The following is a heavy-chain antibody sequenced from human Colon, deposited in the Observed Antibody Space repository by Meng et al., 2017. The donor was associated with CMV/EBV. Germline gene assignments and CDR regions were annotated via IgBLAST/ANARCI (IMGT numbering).Heavy chain of an antibody. J-gene: IGHJ5*02. V-gene: IGHV5-51*01. CDR1: GYSFTSYW. Sequence: GESLKISCKGSGYSFTSYWIGWVRQMSGKGLEWMGIIYPGDSDTRYSPSFQGQVTISADKSISTAYLQWSSLKASDTAMYYCARGRDYCSSTSCSDFWSGPRGGWFDPWGQGTLVTVSS. CDR3: ARGRDYCSSTSCSDFWSGPRGGWFDP. CDR2: IYPGDSDT. D-gene: IGHD2-2*01.